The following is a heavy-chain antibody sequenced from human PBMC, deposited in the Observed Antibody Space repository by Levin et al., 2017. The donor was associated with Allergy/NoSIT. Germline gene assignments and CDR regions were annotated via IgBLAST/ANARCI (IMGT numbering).Heavy chain of an antibody. D-gene: IGHD6-19*01. CDR3: ATIAVAGRYYYYGMDG. CDR2: INHSGST. Sequence: SETLSLTCAVYGGSFSGYYWSWIRQPPGKGLEWIGEINHSGSTNYNPSLKSRVTISVDTSKNQFSLKLSSVTAADTAVYYCATIAVAGRYYYYGMDGWGQGTTVTVSS. J-gene: IGHJ6*02. CDR1: GGSFSGYY. V-gene: IGHV4-34*01.